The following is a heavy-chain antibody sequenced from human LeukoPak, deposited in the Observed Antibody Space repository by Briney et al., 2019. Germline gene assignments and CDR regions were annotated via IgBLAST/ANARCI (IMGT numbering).Heavy chain of an antibody. CDR1: GYSISSGYY. J-gene: IGHJ5*02. CDR3: ARLYHDSSGYYWFNP. Sequence: ASETLSLTCAVSGYSISSGYYWGWIRQPPGKGLEWIGSIYHSGSTYYNPSLKSRVTISVDTSKNQFSLKLSSVTAADTAVYYCARLYHDSSGYYWFNPWGQGTLVTVAS. V-gene: IGHV4-38-2*01. D-gene: IGHD3-22*01. CDR2: IYHSGST.